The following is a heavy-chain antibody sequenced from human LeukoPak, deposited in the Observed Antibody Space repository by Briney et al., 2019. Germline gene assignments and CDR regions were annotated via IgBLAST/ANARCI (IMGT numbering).Heavy chain of an antibody. CDR1: GFTFSSHG. CDR2: IRCDGTRE. CDR3: AKDNYYGDYEVTSIFGVD. V-gene: IGHV3-30*02. Sequence: GGSLRLSCAASGFTFSSHGMHWVRQAPGKGLEWVAFIRCDGTREYYADSMKGRFNISRDNFKNTLYLQMNSLRAEDTAVYYCAKDNYYGDYEVTSIFGVDWGQGTLVTVSS. J-gene: IGHJ4*02. D-gene: IGHD4-17*01.